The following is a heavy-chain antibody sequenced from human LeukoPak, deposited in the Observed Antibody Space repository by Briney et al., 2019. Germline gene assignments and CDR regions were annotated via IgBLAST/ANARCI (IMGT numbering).Heavy chain of an antibody. D-gene: IGHD6-19*01. Sequence: PSETLSLTCTVSGGSISSYYWSWIRQPPGKGLQWIGYIYYSESTNYNPSLKSRVNISVDTSKNQFSLKLSSVTAADTAVYYCARDGASITRSGWVLHFDYWGQGTLVTVSS. J-gene: IGHJ4*02. CDR3: ARDGASITRSGWVLHFDY. CDR1: GGSISSYY. V-gene: IGHV4-59*01. CDR2: IYYSEST.